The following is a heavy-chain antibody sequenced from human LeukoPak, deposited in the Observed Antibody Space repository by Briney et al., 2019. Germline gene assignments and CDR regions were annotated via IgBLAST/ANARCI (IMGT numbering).Heavy chain of an antibody. CDR1: GGSISSYY. J-gene: IGHJ3*02. V-gene: IGHV4-4*07. CDR2: IYTSGRT. Sequence: RSSETLSLTCTVSGGSISSYYWSWIRHPAGKGLEWIGRIYTSGRTNYNPSLKSRVTMSVDTSKNQFSLKLISATAADTAVYYCARVDRTGVREAFDIWGQGTMVTVSS. D-gene: IGHD3-22*01. CDR3: ARVDRTGVREAFDI.